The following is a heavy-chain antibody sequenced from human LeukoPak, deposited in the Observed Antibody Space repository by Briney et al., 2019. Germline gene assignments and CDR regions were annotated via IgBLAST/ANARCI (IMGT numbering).Heavy chain of an antibody. Sequence: SETLSLTCAVYGGSFSGYYWSWIRQPPGKGLEWIGEINHSGSTNYNPSLKSRVTISVDTSKNQFSLKLSSVTAADTAVYYCARGTIGIAAAGISYYYYGMDVWGQGTTVTVSS. CDR2: INHSGST. D-gene: IGHD6-13*01. CDR1: GGSFSGYY. J-gene: IGHJ6*02. V-gene: IGHV4-34*01. CDR3: ARGTIGIAAAGISYYYYGMDV.